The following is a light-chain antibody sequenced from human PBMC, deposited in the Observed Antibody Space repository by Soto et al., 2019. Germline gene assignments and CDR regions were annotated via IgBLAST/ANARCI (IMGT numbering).Light chain of an antibody. V-gene: IGLV2-14*02. CDR1: SSDVGSYNL. CDR2: EGS. J-gene: IGLJ1*01. CDR3: SSYTSSNILFG. Sequence: QSALTQPASVSGSPGQSITISCTGTSSDVGSYNLVSWYQQHPGKAPKLMIYEGSKRPSGVSNRFSGSKSGNTASLTISGLQAEDEADYYCSSYTSSNILFGFG.